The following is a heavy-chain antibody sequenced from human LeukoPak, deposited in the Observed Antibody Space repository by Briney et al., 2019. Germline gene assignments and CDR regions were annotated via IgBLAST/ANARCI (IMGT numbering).Heavy chain of an antibody. Sequence: SETLSLTCAVYGGSFSGYYWSWIRQPPGKGLEWIGEINHSGSTSYNPSLKSRVTISVDTSKNQFSLKLSSVTAADTAVYYCASEGYCSGGSCYSAYWGQGTLVTVSS. V-gene: IGHV4-34*01. CDR2: INHSGST. CDR3: ASEGYCSGGSCYSAY. CDR1: GGSFSGYY. D-gene: IGHD2-15*01. J-gene: IGHJ4*02.